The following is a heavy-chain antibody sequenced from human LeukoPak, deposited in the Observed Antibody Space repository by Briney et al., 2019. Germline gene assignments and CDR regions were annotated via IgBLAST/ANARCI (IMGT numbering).Heavy chain of an antibody. Sequence: SVKVSCKASGGTFSSYAISWVRQAPGQGLEWMGGIIPIFGTANYAQKFQGRVTITADKSTSTAYTELSSLRSEDTAVYSCASPVQKGVGSGCFGNYYYSYMEVWGKGTTVTVSS. V-gene: IGHV1-69*06. D-gene: IGHD6-19*01. J-gene: IGHJ6*03. CDR1: GGTFSSYA. CDR2: IIPIFGTA. CDR3: ASPVQKGVGSGCFGNYYYSYMEV.